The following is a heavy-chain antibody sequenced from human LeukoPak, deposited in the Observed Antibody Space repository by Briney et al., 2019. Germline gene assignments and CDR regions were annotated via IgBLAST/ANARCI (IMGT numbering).Heavy chain of an antibody. D-gene: IGHD1-26*01. CDR3: AKILASVGAKWGSSHFDY. CDR1: GFPFSSYV. CDR2: ISGSGGTT. V-gene: IGHV3-23*01. J-gene: IGHJ4*02. Sequence: GGSLRLSCAASGFPFSSYVMSWVRQAPGKGLQWVSGISGSGGTTYDADSVKGRFTISRDNSKNTLYLQMNSLRAEDTAVYYCAKILASVGAKWGSSHFDYWGQGTLVTVSS.